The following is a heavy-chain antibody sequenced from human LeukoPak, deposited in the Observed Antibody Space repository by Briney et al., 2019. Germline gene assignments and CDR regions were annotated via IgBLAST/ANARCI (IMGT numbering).Heavy chain of an antibody. CDR3: AKGPRIAVAGGPFGY. Sequence: GGSLRPSCAASGFTFSSYAMSWVRQAPGKGLEWVSAISGSGGSTYYADSVKGRFTISRDNSKNTLYLQMNSLRAEDTAVYYCAKGPRIAVAGGPFGYWGQGTLVTVSS. J-gene: IGHJ4*02. V-gene: IGHV3-23*01. D-gene: IGHD6-19*01. CDR1: GFTFSSYA. CDR2: ISGSGGST.